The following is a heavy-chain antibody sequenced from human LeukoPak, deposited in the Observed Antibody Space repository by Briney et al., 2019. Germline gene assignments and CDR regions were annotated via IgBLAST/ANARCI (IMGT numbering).Heavy chain of an antibody. Sequence: SETLSLTCAVYGGSFSGYYWSWIRQPPGKGLEWIGEINHSASTNYNPSLKSRVTISVDTSKNQFSLKLSSVTAADTAVYYCAREYPYYYDSSGYYGYYYYYMDVWGKETTVTVSS. D-gene: IGHD3-22*01. CDR3: AREYPYYYDSSGYYGYYYYYMDV. CDR1: GGSFSGYY. CDR2: INHSAST. J-gene: IGHJ6*03. V-gene: IGHV4-34*01.